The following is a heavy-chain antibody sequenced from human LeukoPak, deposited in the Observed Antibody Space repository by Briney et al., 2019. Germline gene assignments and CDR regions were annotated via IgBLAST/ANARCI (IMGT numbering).Heavy chain of an antibody. Sequence: GGSLRLSCAASGFTFSSYAMAWIRQAPGKGLEWVSAISISGGSTYYADSVKGRFTVSRDGSKNTLYLQMNSLRAEDTAVYYCAKMHTEHLPPYFFDNWGQGTLVTVSS. CDR3: AKMHTEHLPPYFFDN. CDR1: GFTFSSYA. V-gene: IGHV3-23*01. D-gene: IGHD1-26*01. CDR2: ISISGGST. J-gene: IGHJ4*02.